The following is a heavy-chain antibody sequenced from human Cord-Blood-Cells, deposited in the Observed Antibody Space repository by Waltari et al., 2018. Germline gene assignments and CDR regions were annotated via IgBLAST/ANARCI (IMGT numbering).Heavy chain of an antibody. V-gene: IGHV4-4*02. CDR3: ARVDGYYDILTGYSPQWYFDR. Sequence: VQLQESGPGLVKPSGTLSLTCPAPGGSLSRSNWWSWFRQPPRKGLVWIGEIYHSGSTNYNPARKSRVTISVDKSKNQFSLKLSSVTAADTAVYYCARVDGYYDILTGYSPQWYFDRWGRGTLVTVSS. CDR1: GGSLSRSNW. D-gene: IGHD3-9*01. J-gene: IGHJ2*01. CDR2: IYHSGST.